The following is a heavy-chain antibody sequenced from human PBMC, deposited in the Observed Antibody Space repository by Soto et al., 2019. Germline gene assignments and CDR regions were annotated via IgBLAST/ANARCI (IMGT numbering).Heavy chain of an antibody. D-gene: IGHD2-15*01. J-gene: IGHJ3*01. CDR1: GFTFSNYW. CDR2: INSAGGST. CDR3: TRLPRCSEGNCYARRAVEF. V-gene: IGHV3-74*01. Sequence: VQLVESGGGLVHPGGSLRLSCAASGFTFSNYWMHWVRQAPGKGLVWVSRINSAGGSTAYADSLKGRFTISRDNAENTRFLQMNSLRAEDMAVYYCTRLPRCSEGNCYARRAVEFWGQGTMVTVSS.